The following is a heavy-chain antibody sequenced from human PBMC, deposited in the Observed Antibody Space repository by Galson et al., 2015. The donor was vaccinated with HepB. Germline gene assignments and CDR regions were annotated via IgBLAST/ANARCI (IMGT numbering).Heavy chain of an antibody. CDR2: VSADGNYI. Sequence: SLRLSCAASGFTFSINSMNWVRQAPGKGLEWVSSVSADGNYIYHAESVKGRFTVSRDNAKNSLHLQMNNLRAEDTAVYYCARGSAAAGTGYVDWGRGILVTVSS. J-gene: IGHJ4*02. D-gene: IGHD6-13*01. CDR1: GFTFSINS. CDR3: ARGSAAAGTGYVD. V-gene: IGHV3-21*06.